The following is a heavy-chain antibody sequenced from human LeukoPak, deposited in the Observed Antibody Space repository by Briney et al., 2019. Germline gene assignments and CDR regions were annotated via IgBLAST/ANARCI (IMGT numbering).Heavy chain of an antibody. CDR1: GGSISSSSYY. CDR2: IYTSGST. D-gene: IGHD3-16*01. V-gene: IGHV4-61*02. J-gene: IGHJ4*02. CDR3: ASQATGSYSYNDY. Sequence: SETLSLTCTVSGGSISSSSYYWGWIRQPAGKGLEWIGRIYTSGSTNYNPSLKSRVTMSVDTSKNQFSLKLSSVTAADTAVYYCASQATGSYSYNDYWGQGTLVTVSS.